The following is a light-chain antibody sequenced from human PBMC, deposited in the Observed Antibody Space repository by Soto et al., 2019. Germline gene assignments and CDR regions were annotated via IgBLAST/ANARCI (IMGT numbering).Light chain of an antibody. CDR1: QGISSY. Sequence: AIRMTQSPSSFSASTGDRVTITCGASQGISSYLAWYQQKPGKAPKLLIYAASTLQSGVPSRFSGSGSGTDFTLTISCLQSEDFATYYCQQYYSYPGTFGQGTKVEIK. V-gene: IGKV1-8*01. CDR3: QQYYSYPGT. CDR2: AAS. J-gene: IGKJ1*01.